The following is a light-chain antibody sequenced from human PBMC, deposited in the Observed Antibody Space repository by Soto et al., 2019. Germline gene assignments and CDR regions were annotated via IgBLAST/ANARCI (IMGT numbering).Light chain of an antibody. V-gene: IGKV1-5*01. CDR1: QTISSW. CDR3: QQYNGYRLA. CDR2: DAS. Sequence: EIQMTQSPSTLSGSVGDRVTITCRASQTISSWLAWYQQKPGKAPKLLIYDASSLESGVPSRFSGSGSGTEFTLTISSLQADDFAIYYCQQYNGYRLAFGGRSMADVK. J-gene: IGKJ4*01.